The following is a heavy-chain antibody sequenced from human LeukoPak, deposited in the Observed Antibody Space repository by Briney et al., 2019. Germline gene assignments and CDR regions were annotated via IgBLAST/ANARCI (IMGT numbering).Heavy chain of an antibody. Sequence: ASVRVFCKASGYTFTNFGISWVRQAPGQGLEWMGWISAYNGNTDYAQKFQGRVTITADESTSTAYMELSSLRSEDTAVYYCARGHRWYYYDSSVRAFDIWGQGTMVTVSS. CDR1: GYTFTNFG. V-gene: IGHV1-18*01. CDR3: ARGHRWYYYDSSVRAFDI. J-gene: IGHJ3*02. D-gene: IGHD3-22*01. CDR2: ISAYNGNT.